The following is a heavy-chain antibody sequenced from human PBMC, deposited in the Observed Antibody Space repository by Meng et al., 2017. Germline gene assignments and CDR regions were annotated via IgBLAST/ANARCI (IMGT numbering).Heavy chain of an antibody. J-gene: IGHJ4*02. CDR1: GYTFSTNV. D-gene: IGHD6-19*01. CDR2: INTKTGKP. CDR3: ARAHSSGWYSFFDY. Sequence: QVHVVQSGAELKEPGASVKVSCKASGYTFSTNVMNWVRQAPGQGLEWMGWINTKTGKPTYAQGFTGRLAFSLDTSASTAFLQINSLKAEDTAVYYCARAHSSGWYSFFDYWGQGTLVTVSS. V-gene: IGHV7-4-1*02.